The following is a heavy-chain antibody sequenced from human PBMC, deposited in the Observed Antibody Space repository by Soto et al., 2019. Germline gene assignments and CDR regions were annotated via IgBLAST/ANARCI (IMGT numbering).Heavy chain of an antibody. CDR2: ISSSSSYI. J-gene: IGHJ4*02. CDR1: GFTFSSYS. CDR3: ARIVATISTAFDY. V-gene: IGHV3-21*01. Sequence: EVQLVESGGGLVKPGGSLRLSCAASGFTFSSYSMNWVRQAPGKGLEWVSSISSSSSYIYYADSVKGRFTISRDNAKNSLYLQMNSLRAEDTAVYYCARIVATISTAFDYWGQGTLVTVSS. D-gene: IGHD5-12*01.